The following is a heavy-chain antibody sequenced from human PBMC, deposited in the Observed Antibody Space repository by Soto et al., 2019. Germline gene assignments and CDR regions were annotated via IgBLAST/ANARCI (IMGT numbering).Heavy chain of an antibody. D-gene: IGHD3-9*01. J-gene: IGHJ4*02. CDR1: GGSSSSYY. CDR3: ARHILTGFYNYFDS. CDR2: IYSSGST. Sequence: QVQLQESGPGLVEPSETLSLTCTVSGGSSSSYYWSWIRQPPGKGLEWIGYIYSSGSTNYNPSLKSRVTISVDTSKKQFSLKLSSVTAADTAVYYCARHILTGFYNYFDSWGQGTLVTVSS. V-gene: IGHV4-59*08.